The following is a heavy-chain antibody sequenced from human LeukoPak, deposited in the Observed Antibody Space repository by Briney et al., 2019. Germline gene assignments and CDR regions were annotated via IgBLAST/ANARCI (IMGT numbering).Heavy chain of an antibody. V-gene: IGHV4-34*01. CDR1: GGSFSGYY. CDR3: ARGVGARPYRYSSSWYPARHNYYYYYYMDV. CDR2: INHSGST. J-gene: IGHJ6*03. Sequence: RTSETLSLTCAVYGGSFSGYYWSWIRQPPGKGLEWIGEINHSGSTNYNPSLKSRVTISVDTSKNQFSLKLSSVTAADTAVYYCARGVGARPYRYSSSWYPARHNYYYYYYMDVWGKGTTVTISS. D-gene: IGHD6-13*01.